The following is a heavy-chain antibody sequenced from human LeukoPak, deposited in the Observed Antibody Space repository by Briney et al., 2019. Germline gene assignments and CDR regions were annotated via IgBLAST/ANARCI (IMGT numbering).Heavy chain of an antibody. Sequence: GSSVYLTCNASGYYFIRYHIHLLRQPPGQGLEWMGVLKLDDGSIRHAQKFQGRATMTTDTSTSRIHIVLSRLRSEDTAVYFCAREDGSCSYNMVVWGQRATVTVSS. V-gene: IGHV1-46*01. D-gene: IGHD2-15*01. J-gene: IGHJ6*02. CDR2: LKLDDGSI. CDR3: AREDGSCSYNMVV. CDR1: GYYFIRYH.